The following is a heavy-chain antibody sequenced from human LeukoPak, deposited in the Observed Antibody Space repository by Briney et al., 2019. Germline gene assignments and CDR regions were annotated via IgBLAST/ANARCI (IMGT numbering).Heavy chain of an antibody. Sequence: ASVKVSCKASGYTFTGYYMHWVRQAPGQGLEWMGWMNPNSGNTGYAQKFQGRITMTRDTSISTAYMELSSLRSEDTAVYYCARGREQLWLEYWGQGNMVTVSS. CDR3: ARGREQLWLEY. V-gene: IGHV1-8*02. D-gene: IGHD5-18*01. CDR1: GYTFTGYY. J-gene: IGHJ4*02. CDR2: MNPNSGNT.